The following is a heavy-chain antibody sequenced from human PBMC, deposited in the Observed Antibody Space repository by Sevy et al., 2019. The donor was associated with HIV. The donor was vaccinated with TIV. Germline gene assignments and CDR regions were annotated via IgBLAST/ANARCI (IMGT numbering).Heavy chain of an antibody. CDR3: ARDDGNYYFHY. CDR2: IKQDAGQK. J-gene: IGHJ4*02. Sequence: GGYLRLSCAASGFTFSKYWMGWVRQAPGKGLEWVANIKQDAGQKYYVDSVKGRFTISRDNAKNSLYLQMNSLRAEDTAVYFCARDDGNYYFHYWGQGILVTVSS. V-gene: IGHV3-7*01. D-gene: IGHD1-7*01. CDR1: GFTFSKYW.